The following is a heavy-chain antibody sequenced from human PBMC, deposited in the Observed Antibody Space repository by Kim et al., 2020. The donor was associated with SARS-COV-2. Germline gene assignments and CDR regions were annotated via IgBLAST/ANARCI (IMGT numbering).Heavy chain of an antibody. CDR1: GYTFTTYG. CDR2: INTNNGNP. Sequence: ASVKVSCKASGYTFTTYGINWVRQAPGQGLEWMGWINTNNGNPKYAQNLQGRVTITTDTSTSTANLELSSLKADDTAVYYCARGAATVFGSSGFD. D-gene: IGHD3-22*01. J-gene: IGHJ4*01. CDR3: ARGAATVFGSSGFD. V-gene: IGHV1-18*01.